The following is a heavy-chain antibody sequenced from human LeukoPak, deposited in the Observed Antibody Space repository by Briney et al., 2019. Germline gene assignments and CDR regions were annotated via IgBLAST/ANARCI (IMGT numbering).Heavy chain of an antibody. CDR1: GGSISGYY. J-gene: IGHJ6*02. V-gene: IGHV4-59*01. CDR3: ARADKRGYFYGLDV. Sequence: SETLSLTCTVSGGSISGYYWTWIRRPPGKTLEWIGCLYPSGSTYNNPALQSRVTMSLDTSKNHFSLKLSSVTAADTAVYYCARADKRGYFYGLDVWGQGALVTVSS. D-gene: IGHD2-15*01. CDR2: LYPSGST.